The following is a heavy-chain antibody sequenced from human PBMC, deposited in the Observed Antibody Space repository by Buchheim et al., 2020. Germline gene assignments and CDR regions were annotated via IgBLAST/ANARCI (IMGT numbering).Heavy chain of an antibody. CDR2: IKSKTDGGTT. D-gene: IGHD6-13*01. J-gene: IGHJ6*02. CDR3: ATVIDQQQLTRYFYYGMDV. CDR1: GFNSNKAW. V-gene: IGHV3-15*07. Sequence: EVQLVESGGGLVKPGGSLRLSCAASGFNSNKAWMNWVRQAPGKGLEWVGRIKSKTDGGTTDYAAPVKGRFTISRDASKNTLYLQMNSLKTEDSGVYYCATVIDQQQLTRYFYYGMDVWGQGTT.